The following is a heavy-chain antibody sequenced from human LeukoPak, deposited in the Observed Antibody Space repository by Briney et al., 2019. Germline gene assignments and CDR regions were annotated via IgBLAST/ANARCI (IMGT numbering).Heavy chain of an antibody. CDR1: GGTFSSYA. J-gene: IGHJ3*02. CDR3: ARGPRITIFGVVMANDAFDI. V-gene: IGHV1-2*02. CDR2: INPNSGGT. D-gene: IGHD3-3*01. Sequence: ASVKVSCKASGGTFSSYAISWVRQAPGQGLEWMGWINPNSGGTVYAQKFQGRVTMTRDTSSSTAYMELSRLRFDDTVVYYCARGPRITIFGVVMANDAFDIWGQGTMVTVSS.